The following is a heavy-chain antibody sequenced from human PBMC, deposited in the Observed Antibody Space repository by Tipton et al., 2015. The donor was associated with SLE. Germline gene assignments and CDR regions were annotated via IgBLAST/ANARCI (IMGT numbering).Heavy chain of an antibody. Sequence: TLSLTCTVSGAPIKNNYWTWIRQPPGKGLEWIGYIFYSGSTNLNPSLKSRVTMSVDTSKNQFSLRLKSVTTADTAVYYCARARPLFNWFDPWGQGTLVIVSS. J-gene: IGHJ5*02. D-gene: IGHD3-3*01. CDR1: GAPIKNNY. CDR3: ARARPLFNWFDP. V-gene: IGHV4-59*01. CDR2: IFYSGST.